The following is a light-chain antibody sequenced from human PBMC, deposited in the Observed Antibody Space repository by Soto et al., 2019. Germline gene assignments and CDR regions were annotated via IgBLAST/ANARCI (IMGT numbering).Light chain of an antibody. V-gene: IGLV7-43*01. CDR2: STN. J-gene: IGLJ3*02. CDR3: LVVYGGAWV. CDR1: TVAVTSGYY. Sequence: QAVVTQEPSLTVSPGGTVTLTCASRTVAVTSGYYPNWFQQQPGQAPRPLIYSTNIRHSWTPARFSGSLLGGKAALTLSGVQPDDADEYYWLVVYGGAWVFGGGTKLTVL.